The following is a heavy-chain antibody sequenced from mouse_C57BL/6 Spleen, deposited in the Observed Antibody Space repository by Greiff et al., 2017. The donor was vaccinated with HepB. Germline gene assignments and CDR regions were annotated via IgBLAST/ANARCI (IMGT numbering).Heavy chain of an antibody. J-gene: IGHJ4*01. V-gene: IGHV5-15*01. Sequence: EVKLQESGGGLVQPGGSLKLSCAASGFTFSDYGMAWVRQAPRKGPEWVAFISNLAYSIYYADTVTGRFTISRENAKNTLYLEMSSLRSEDTAMYYCARHYGNYVDYYAMDYWGQGTSVTVSS. CDR2: ISNLAYSI. D-gene: IGHD2-1*01. CDR3: ARHYGNYVDYYAMDY. CDR1: GFTFSDYG.